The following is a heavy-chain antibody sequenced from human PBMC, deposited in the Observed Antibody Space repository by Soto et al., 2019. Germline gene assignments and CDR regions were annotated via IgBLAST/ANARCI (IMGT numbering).Heavy chain of an antibody. Sequence: HPGGSLRLSCAASGFTFSSYAMHWVRQAPGKGLEWVAVISYDGSNKYYADSVKGRFTISRDNSKNTLYLQMNSLRAEDTAVYYCARSYDYVWGSRKYFDYWGQGTLVTVSS. D-gene: IGHD3-16*01. CDR1: GFTFSSYA. CDR2: ISYDGSNK. CDR3: ARSYDYVWGSRKYFDY. J-gene: IGHJ4*02. V-gene: IGHV3-30-3*01.